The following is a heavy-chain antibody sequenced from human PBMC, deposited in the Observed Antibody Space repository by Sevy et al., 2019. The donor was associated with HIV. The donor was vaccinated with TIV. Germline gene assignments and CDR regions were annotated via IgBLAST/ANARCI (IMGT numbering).Heavy chain of an antibody. Sequence: GGSLRLSCAASGFTFSDYYRSWIRQAPGKGLEWVSYISSSSSYTNYADSVKGRFTISRDNAKNSLYLQMNSLRAEDTAVYYCARGGTVTPVDYFDLWGRGTLVTVSS. V-gene: IGHV3-11*06. CDR3: ARGGTVTPVDYFDL. D-gene: IGHD4-17*01. J-gene: IGHJ2*01. CDR1: GFTFSDYY. CDR2: ISSSSSYT.